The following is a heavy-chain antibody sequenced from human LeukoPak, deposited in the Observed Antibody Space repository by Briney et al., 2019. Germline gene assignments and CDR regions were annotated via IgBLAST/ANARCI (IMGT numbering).Heavy chain of an antibody. D-gene: IGHD3-3*01. V-gene: IGHV3-7*01. CDR3: VRESDVWSGPGIGRPLDV. CDR2: IKEDGSDK. J-gene: IGHJ6*04. Sequence: GSLRLSCLASGFTFSNSWMTWVRQAPGRGLEWVANIKEDGSDKQYADSVRGRFTISRDNAKNSVSLQMDGLSAEDTAVYHCVRESDVWSGPGIGRPLDVWGKGTTVTVSS. CDR1: GFTFSNSW.